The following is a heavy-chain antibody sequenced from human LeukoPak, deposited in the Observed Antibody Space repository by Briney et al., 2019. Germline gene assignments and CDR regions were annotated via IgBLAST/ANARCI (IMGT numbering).Heavy chain of an antibody. J-gene: IGHJ6*02. CDR3: ARAGYCSSTSCYYYYGMDV. CDR2: IKQDGSEK. V-gene: IGHV3-7*01. D-gene: IGHD2-2*01. CDR1: GFTFRSYW. Sequence: PGGSLRLSCAASGFTFRSYWMSWVRQAPGKGLEWVANIKQDGSEKYYVDSVKGRFTISRDNAKNSLYLQMNSLRAEDTAVYYCARAGYCSSTSCYYYYGMDVWGQGTTVTVSS.